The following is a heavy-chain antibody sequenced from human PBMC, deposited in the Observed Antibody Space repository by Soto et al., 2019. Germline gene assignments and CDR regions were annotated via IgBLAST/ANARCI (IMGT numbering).Heavy chain of an antibody. Sequence: QLQLQESVPGLVKPSETLSRTCTGSGGSIRRRGYSWGWIRQPPGKGLEWIGCISYDGNTYYNSFLKRRFTTSADTSTNQVSLELSSVTAAETAVYYCAGHQDSNVRDYWGQGTLLTVSS. CDR3: AGHQDSNVRDY. J-gene: IGHJ4*02. V-gene: IGHV4-39*01. D-gene: IGHD2-8*01. CDR2: ISYDGNT. CDR1: GGSIRRRGYS.